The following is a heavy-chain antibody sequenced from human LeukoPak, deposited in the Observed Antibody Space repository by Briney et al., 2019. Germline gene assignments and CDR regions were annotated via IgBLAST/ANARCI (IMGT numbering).Heavy chain of an antibody. J-gene: IGHJ3*02. D-gene: IGHD3-22*01. V-gene: IGHV3-48*03. CDR1: GFTFSSYE. Sequence: EGSLRLSCAASGFTFSSYEMNWVRQAPGKGLEWVSYISTSGTIYYADSVKGRFTISRDNAKNSLYLQMNSLRAEDTAMYYCAREEHYDRSGWGAFPIWGQGTMLTVSS. CDR2: ISTSGTI. CDR3: AREEHYDRSGWGAFPI.